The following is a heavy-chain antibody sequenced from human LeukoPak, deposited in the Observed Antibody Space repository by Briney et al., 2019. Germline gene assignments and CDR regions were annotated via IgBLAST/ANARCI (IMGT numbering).Heavy chain of an antibody. CDR1: GGSISSYY. Sequence: SETLSLTCTVSGGSISSYYWSWIRQPPGKGLEWIGYISYSGSTSYNPSLRSRVTISVDTSKNQFSLKLSSVTAADTAVYYCATDGNFDLWGRGTLVTVSS. CDR2: ISYSGST. J-gene: IGHJ2*01. D-gene: IGHD1-26*01. CDR3: ATDGNFDL. V-gene: IGHV4-59*01.